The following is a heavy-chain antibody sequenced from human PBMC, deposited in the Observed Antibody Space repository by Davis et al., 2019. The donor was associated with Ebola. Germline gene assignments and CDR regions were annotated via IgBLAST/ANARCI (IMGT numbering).Heavy chain of an antibody. CDR3: SRDVNFEFYDY. CDR1: AFLPSSYV. J-gene: IGHJ4*02. Sequence: PGGSLRLSCAASAFLPSSYVMHWVRHAPGKGLVWVSRISHDGTITTYADSVKGRFTVSRDNAKNTLYLEMNSLTAEDTAVYYCSRDVNFEFYDYWGQGTLAPSPQ. CDR2: ISHDGTIT. D-gene: IGHD1-20*01. V-gene: IGHV3-74*01.